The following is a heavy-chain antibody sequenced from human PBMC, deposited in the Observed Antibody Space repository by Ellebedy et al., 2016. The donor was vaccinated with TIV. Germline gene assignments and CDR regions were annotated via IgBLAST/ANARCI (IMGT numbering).Heavy chain of an antibody. J-gene: IGHJ4*02. Sequence: SETLSLTXTVSGYSISSGYYWGWIRQPPGKGLEWIGSIYHSGSTYYNPSLKSRVTISVDTSKNQFSLKLSSVTAADTAVYYCARVTEGGSSFDYWGQGTLVTVSS. CDR2: IYHSGST. CDR1: GYSISSGYY. D-gene: IGHD1-26*01. V-gene: IGHV4-38-2*02. CDR3: ARVTEGGSSFDY.